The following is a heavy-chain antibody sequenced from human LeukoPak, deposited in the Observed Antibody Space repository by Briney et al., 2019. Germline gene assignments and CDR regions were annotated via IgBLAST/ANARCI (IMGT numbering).Heavy chain of an antibody. CDR2: IVGDGTGT. Sequence: GGSLRLSCAASGFPFSSYWLHWVRQGPGRGLVWVSRIVGDGTGTNYAVSVKGRFTISRDNATNTLYLHMHSLRAEDTAVYYCARGQSTNFLDVWGQGTTVTVSS. CDR1: GFPFSSYW. J-gene: IGHJ6*02. D-gene: IGHD2-2*01. CDR3: ARGQSTNFLDV. V-gene: IGHV3-74*01.